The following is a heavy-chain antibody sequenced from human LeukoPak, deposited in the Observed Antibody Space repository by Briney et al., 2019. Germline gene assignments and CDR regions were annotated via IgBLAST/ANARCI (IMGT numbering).Heavy chain of an antibody. Sequence: GGSLRLSCAASGFTFSSYWMYWVRQAPGKGLVWVSHINNDGSSTTYADSVKGRFTISRDNAKNTLFLQMNSLRAEDTAVYYCASLKNYYDSSGYLVTDAFDIWGQGTMVTVSS. CDR3: ASLKNYYDSSGYLVTDAFDI. CDR1: GFTFSSYW. CDR2: INNDGSST. V-gene: IGHV3-74*01. J-gene: IGHJ3*02. D-gene: IGHD3-22*01.